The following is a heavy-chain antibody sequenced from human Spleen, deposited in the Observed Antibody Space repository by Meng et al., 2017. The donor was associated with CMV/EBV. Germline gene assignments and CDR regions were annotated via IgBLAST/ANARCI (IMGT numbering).Heavy chain of an antibody. V-gene: IGHV4-34*01. Sequence: GSLRLSCAVYGGSFSGYYWSWIRQPPGKGLEWIGEINHSGSTNYNPSLKSRVTISVDTSKNQFSLKLSSVTAADTAVYYCARASPTGDGDYWGQGTLVTVSS. CDR3: ARASPTGDGDY. J-gene: IGHJ4*02. CDR1: GGSFSGYY. CDR2: INHSGST.